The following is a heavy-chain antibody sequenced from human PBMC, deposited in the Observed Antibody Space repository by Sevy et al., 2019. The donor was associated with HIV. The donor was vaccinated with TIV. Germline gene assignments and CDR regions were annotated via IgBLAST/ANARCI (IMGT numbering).Heavy chain of an antibody. D-gene: IGHD2-15*01. CDR2: ITSGSRYI. Sequence: GGSLRLSCATSGFSFSTYSMNWVRQAPGKGLEWVASITSGSRYIYYADSVKGRFTISRDNVQNSLYLQLNSQRAEDTAVYYCARGPKALCSGGSCYTRWFDPWGQGTLVTVSS. CDR1: GFSFSTYS. V-gene: IGHV3-21*01. J-gene: IGHJ5*02. CDR3: ARGPKALCSGGSCYTRWFDP.